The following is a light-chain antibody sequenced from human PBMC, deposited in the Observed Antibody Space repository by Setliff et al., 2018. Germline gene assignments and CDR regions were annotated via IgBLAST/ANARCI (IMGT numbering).Light chain of an antibody. V-gene: IGLV2-14*03. CDR1: SSDVTDYQF. J-gene: IGLJ1*01. Sequence: QSVLTQPASVSGSPGQSITIACTGLSSDVTDYQFVSWYQQHPGKAPKLILSDVNNRPSGLSGRFSGSKSGNTASLTISGLQTEDEADYYCNAYTSGSTDVFGTGTKVTV. CDR2: DVN. CDR3: NAYTSGSTDV.